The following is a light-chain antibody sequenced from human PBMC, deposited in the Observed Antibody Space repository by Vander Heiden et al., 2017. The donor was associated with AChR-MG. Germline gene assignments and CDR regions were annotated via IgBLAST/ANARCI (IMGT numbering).Light chain of an antibody. Sequence: QSVLTQPPSVSGAPGQSVTISCTGTSSNIGAAYDVHWYQHLPGTAPKLLIYGNYNRPSVVPDRFSASKSDTSASLAVTGLHPDDEAVYYCQSYDVSISAAVFGGGTKLTVL. V-gene: IGLV1-40*01. CDR3: QSYDVSISAAV. CDR2: GNY. CDR1: SSNIGAAYD. J-gene: IGLJ2*01.